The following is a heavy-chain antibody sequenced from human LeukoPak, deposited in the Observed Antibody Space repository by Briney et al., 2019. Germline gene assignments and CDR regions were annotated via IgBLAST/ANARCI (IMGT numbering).Heavy chain of an antibody. CDR2: IYNSESI. J-gene: IGHJ5*02. D-gene: IGHD6-13*01. CDR3: ARDRSSSYTRDWFDP. Sequence: SETLSLTCTVSGGSINGYYWSWIRQPAGKGLEWIGRIYNSESINYNPSLRSRVTMSIDTSKSQFSLKLNSVTAADTAVYYCARDRSSSYTRDWFDPWGQGALVTVSS. V-gene: IGHV4-4*07. CDR1: GGSINGYY.